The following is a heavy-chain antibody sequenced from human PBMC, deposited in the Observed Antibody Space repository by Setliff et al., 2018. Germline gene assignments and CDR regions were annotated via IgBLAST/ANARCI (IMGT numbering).Heavy chain of an antibody. V-gene: IGHV1-46*01. CDR3: ARAGLAAAGRKGVFDH. CDR2: VNPGGGSS. CDR1: GYTFTNYG. J-gene: IGHJ4*02. Sequence: GASVKVSCKASGYTFTNYGVTWVRQAPGQGLEWMGMVNPGGGSSTSTQRFQGRVTMTRDTSTNTAYMELNSLTSNDTAVYYCARAGLAAAGRKGVFDHWGQGTLVTVSS. D-gene: IGHD6-13*01.